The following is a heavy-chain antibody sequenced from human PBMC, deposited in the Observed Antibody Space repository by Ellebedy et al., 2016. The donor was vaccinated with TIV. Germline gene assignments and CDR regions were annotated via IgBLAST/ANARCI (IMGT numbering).Heavy chain of an antibody. Sequence: GGSLRLSCAASRFSFSSYWMTWVRQSPGKGLEWVANINQDGSDKYYVDSVKGRFTISRDNAKSSLYLQMNSLRAEDTSVYFCATDGSYGDYRSPAHAFEMWGQGTMVTVSS. CDR3: ATDGSYGDYRSPAHAFEM. CDR2: INQDGSDK. D-gene: IGHD4-17*01. J-gene: IGHJ3*02. V-gene: IGHV3-7*01. CDR1: RFSFSSYW.